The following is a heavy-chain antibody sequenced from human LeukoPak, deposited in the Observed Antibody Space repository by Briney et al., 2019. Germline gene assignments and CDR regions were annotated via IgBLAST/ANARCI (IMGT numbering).Heavy chain of an antibody. J-gene: IGHJ4*02. V-gene: IGHV4-39*01. CDR3: VRHLGPAQIHSYFGY. CDR1: GDAITGSSYY. D-gene: IGHD2-2*01. Sequence: SETLSLTCTVSGDAITGSSYYWGWIRQPPGKGLEWIGTFYYSGSTYYNSSLKSRVTISVDTSKNQFSLKLRSVTAADTAVYYCVRHLGPAQIHSYFGYWGQGTLVTVSS. CDR2: FYYSGST.